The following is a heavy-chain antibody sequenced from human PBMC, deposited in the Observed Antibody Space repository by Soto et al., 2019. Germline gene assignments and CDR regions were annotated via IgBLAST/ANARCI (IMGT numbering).Heavy chain of an antibody. CDR3: AKDWRAYSGYSGYGPFDY. J-gene: IGHJ4*02. D-gene: IGHD5-12*01. CDR2: ISYDGSNK. CDR1: GFTFSSYG. V-gene: IGHV3-30*18. Sequence: HLGGSLRLSCAASGFTFSSYGMHWVRQAPGKGLEWVAVISYDGSNKYYADSVKGRFTISRDNSKNTLYLQMNSLRAEDTAVYYCAKDWRAYSGYSGYGPFDYWGQGTLVTVSS.